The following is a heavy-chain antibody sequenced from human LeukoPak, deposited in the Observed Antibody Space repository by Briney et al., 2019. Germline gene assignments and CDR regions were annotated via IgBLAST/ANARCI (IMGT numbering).Heavy chain of an antibody. Sequence: HPGGSLRLSCAASGFTVSSNYMSWVRQAPGKGLEWVSVIYSGGGTYYADSVKGRFTISRDNSKNTLYLQMNSLRAEDTAVYYCAREGFSVWGSPYFDYWGQGTLVTVSS. CDR3: AREGFSVWGSPYFDY. J-gene: IGHJ4*02. D-gene: IGHD7-27*01. V-gene: IGHV3-53*01. CDR2: IYSGGGT. CDR1: GFTVSSNY.